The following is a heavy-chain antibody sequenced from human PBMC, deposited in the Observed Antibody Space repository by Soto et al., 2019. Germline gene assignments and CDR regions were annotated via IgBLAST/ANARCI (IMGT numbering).Heavy chain of an antibody. D-gene: IGHD4-4*01. CDR2: TYYRSKWYN. CDR1: GDSSSSNMVA. J-gene: IGHJ3*02. V-gene: IGHV6-1*01. CDR3: ARGTLRVRRAAFDI. Sequence: QTLSPTGASSGDSSSSNMVAWNWIRQYPSRGLEWLGRTYYRSKWYNDYAVSVKSRITIITDTSKNQFSLQLNSVTPEDTAVYYCARGTLRVRRAAFDIWAQAAMRSVSS.